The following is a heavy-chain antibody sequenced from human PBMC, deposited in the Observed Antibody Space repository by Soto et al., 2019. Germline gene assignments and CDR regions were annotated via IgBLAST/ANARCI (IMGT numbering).Heavy chain of an antibody. CDR1: GGSFSAYY. CDR3: ASRPIVVVIRYANNWFDP. J-gene: IGHJ5*02. CDR2: INHSGST. V-gene: IGHV4-34*01. D-gene: IGHD3-22*01. Sequence: QVQLQQWGAGLLKPSETLSLTCAVYGGSFSAYYWSWIRQPPGKGLEWIGEINHSGSTNYNPSLKSRVTITVDTAKHQFSLKLSSVTAADTAVYYCASRPIVVVIRYANNWFDPWGQGTLVTVSS.